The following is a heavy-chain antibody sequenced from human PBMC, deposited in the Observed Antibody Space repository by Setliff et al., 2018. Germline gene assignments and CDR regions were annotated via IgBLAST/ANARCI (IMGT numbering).Heavy chain of an antibody. D-gene: IGHD3-3*02. J-gene: IGHJ6*03. CDR2: MNPGRGSR. CDR3: ARDGHIRYDYYYMDV. CDR1: GYIFTNYY. Sequence: ASVKVSCKTSGYIFTNYYVHWVRQAPGQGLEWMGVMNPGRGSRNYAQRLQGRVTMTSDTSTSTVYMELSSLRSEDTALYYCARDGHIRYDYYYMDVWGKGTTVTVSS. V-gene: IGHV1-46*01.